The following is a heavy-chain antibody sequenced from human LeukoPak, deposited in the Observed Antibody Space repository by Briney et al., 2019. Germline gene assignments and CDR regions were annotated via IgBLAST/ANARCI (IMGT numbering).Heavy chain of an antibody. Sequence: PGGSLRLSCSASGFTFNRFYLHWVRQAPGKGLEFVSHISSNGATTYYADSVKGRFIISRDNSKNTLNLRLNSLKVEDTAVYFCAKEYCSNGVCYVGFDSWGQGTLVTVSS. D-gene: IGHD2-8*01. J-gene: IGHJ4*02. CDR2: ISSNGATT. CDR1: GFTFNRFY. V-gene: IGHV3-64*04. CDR3: AKEYCSNGVCYVGFDS.